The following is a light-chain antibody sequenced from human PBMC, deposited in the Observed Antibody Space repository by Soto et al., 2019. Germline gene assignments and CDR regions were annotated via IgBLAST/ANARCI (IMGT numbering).Light chain of an antibody. J-gene: IGLJ2*01. Sequence: QAASVSGSPGQSITISCTGTRDDIGDYNYISWYQQHPGKAPKLIIYEVNDRPSEVSNRFSGSKSGNTASLTISGLQAEDEATYLCSSYTSINTVVFGGGTKLTVL. CDR1: RDDIGDYNY. CDR2: EVN. CDR3: SSYTSINTVV. V-gene: IGLV2-14*01.